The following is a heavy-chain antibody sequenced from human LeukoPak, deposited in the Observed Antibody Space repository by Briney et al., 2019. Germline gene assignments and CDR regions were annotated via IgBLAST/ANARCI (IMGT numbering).Heavy chain of an antibody. CDR3: ARRPPNLNWFDP. Sequence: GSLRLSCAASGFTFSSYTMNWVRRAAGKGLEWIGSVYSSGSSLYNPSLRSRVTVSVDTSKNQFFLRLSSVTAADTAVYYCARRPPNLNWFDPWGQGALVTVSS. CDR2: VYSSGSS. CDR1: GFTFSSYT. V-gene: IGHV4-59*04. D-gene: IGHD1-1*01. J-gene: IGHJ5*02.